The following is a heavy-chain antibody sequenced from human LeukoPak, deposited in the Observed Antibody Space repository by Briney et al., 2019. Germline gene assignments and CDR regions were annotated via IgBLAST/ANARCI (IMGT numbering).Heavy chain of an antibody. Sequence: PGGSLRLSCVASGFTFSSYEMIWVRQAPGKGLEWVSYISSSGSTMYYSDSVKGRFTISRDNAKNSLYLQMNSLIAEDTAVYYCARYGDYWGQGTLVTVSS. J-gene: IGHJ4*02. CDR3: ARYGDY. CDR2: ISSSGSTM. D-gene: IGHD4-17*01. V-gene: IGHV3-48*03. CDR1: GFTFSSYE.